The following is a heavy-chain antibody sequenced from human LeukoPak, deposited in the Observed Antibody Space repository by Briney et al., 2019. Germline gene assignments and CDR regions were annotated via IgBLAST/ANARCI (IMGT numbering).Heavy chain of an antibody. CDR1: GVSISSGDYY. CDR2: IYHSGST. V-gene: IGHV4-30-4*01. Sequence: SETLSLTCTVSGVSISSGDYYWSWIRQPPGKGLEWIGYIYHSGSTYYNPSLKSRVTISVDTSKNQFSLKLSSVTAADTAVYYCARTLCGGDCVLDYWGQGTLVTVSS. J-gene: IGHJ4*02. D-gene: IGHD2-21*02. CDR3: ARTLCGGDCVLDY.